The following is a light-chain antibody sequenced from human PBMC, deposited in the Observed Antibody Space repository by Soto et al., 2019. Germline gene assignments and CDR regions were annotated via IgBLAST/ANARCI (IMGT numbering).Light chain of an antibody. J-gene: IGLJ2*01. V-gene: IGLV2-14*01. CDR2: AVT. Sequence: QSVLTQPASVSGSPGQSITISCTGTSSDVGGYNYVSWYQQHPGKAPKLIIYAVTDRPSGVSSRFSGSKSGNTASLTISGLQAEDEAHYYCTSYTGSSTLGVFGGGTKVTVL. CDR3: TSYTGSSTLGV. CDR1: SSDVGGYNY.